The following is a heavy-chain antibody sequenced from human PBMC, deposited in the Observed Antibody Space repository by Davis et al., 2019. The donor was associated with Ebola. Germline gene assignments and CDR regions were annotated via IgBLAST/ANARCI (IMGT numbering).Heavy chain of an antibody. CDR3: ARVGYYYDSSGYYSTFDY. CDR1: GYTFTGYY. V-gene: IGHV1-2*06. J-gene: IGHJ4*02. D-gene: IGHD3-22*01. CDR2: INPNSGGT. Sequence: SVKVSCKASGYTFTGYYMHWVRQAPGQGLEWMGRINPNSGGTNYAQKFQGRVTMTRDTSISTAYMELSRLRSDDTAVYYCARVGYYYDSSGYYSTFDYWGQGTLVTVSS.